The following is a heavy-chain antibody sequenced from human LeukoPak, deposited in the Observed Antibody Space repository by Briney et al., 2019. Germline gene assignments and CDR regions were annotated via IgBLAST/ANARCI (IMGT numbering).Heavy chain of an antibody. CDR2: IRKDGSLQ. CDR1: GFTFSSFW. CDR3: TRVSGGYDLSDY. Sequence: GGSLRLSCAASGFTFSSFWMSWVRQAPGKGLEWVANIRKDGSLQYYVDFVEGRFTISRDNAKNSLYLQMNSLRADDTAVYCTRVSGGYDLSDYWGQGTLVTVSS. V-gene: IGHV3-7*03. D-gene: IGHD3-3*01. J-gene: IGHJ4*02.